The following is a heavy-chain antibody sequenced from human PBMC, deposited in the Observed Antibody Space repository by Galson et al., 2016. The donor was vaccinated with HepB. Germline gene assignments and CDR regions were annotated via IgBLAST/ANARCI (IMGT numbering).Heavy chain of an antibody. CDR3: ARSSGPNFWSGYNWFAP. Sequence: SVKVSCKASGGTFSGLPISWLRQAPGQGLEWMGVVIPLFGRTDYSQKFHDRLTITADESTTTAYLELSSLRSDDSAFYYCARSSGPNFWSGYNWFAPWGQGTLVTVSS. CDR2: VIPLFGRT. V-gene: IGHV1-69*13. J-gene: IGHJ5*02. D-gene: IGHD3-3*01. CDR1: GGTFSGLP.